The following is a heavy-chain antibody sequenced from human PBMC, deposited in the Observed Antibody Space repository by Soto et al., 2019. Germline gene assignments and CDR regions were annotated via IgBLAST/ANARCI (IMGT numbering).Heavy chain of an antibody. CDR3: ARRKKKARIVAVNAADFGGFNAFDV. CDR2: IIPMFGTL. CDR1: GGTFSSYA. V-gene: IGHV1-69*01. J-gene: IGHJ3*01. D-gene: IGHD2-21*01. Sequence: QIQLVQSGAEIKKPGSSVKVYCKASGGTFSSYAINWVRQAPGQGLEWMGGIIPMFGTLKYAQTFQGRVTITADDSTSTVYMDLSSLRSGDTATYFCARRKKKARIVAVNAADFGGFNAFDVWGQGTEVIVSS.